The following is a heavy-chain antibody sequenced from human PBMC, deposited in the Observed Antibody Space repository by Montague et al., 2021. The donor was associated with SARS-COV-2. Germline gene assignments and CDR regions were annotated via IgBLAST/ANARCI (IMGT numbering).Heavy chain of an antibody. Sequence: SLRLSCAASGFTFSSHAMSWVRQAPGQGLEWVSAISGSGGSTYYADSVKGRFTISRDNSKNTLYLQMNSLRAEDTAVYYCAKGIVVVPAAVTFDYWGQGTLVTVSS. CDR1: GFTFSSHA. V-gene: IGHV3-23*01. J-gene: IGHJ4*02. CDR3: AKGIVVVPAAVTFDY. D-gene: IGHD2-2*01. CDR2: ISGSGGST.